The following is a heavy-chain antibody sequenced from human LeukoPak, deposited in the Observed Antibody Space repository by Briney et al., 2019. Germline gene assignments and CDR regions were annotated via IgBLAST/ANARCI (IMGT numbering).Heavy chain of an antibody. V-gene: IGHV3-21*01. D-gene: IGHD5-12*01. J-gene: IGHJ4*02. Sequence: GRSLRLSCAASGFTFSRYGLHWVRQAPGKGLEWVSSISSSSSYIYYADSVKGRFTIFRDNAKNSLYLQMNSLRAEDTAVYYRARSSSGYDFRQGGQGTLVTVSS. CDR3: ARSSSGYDFRQ. CDR1: GFTFSRYG. CDR2: ISSSSSYI.